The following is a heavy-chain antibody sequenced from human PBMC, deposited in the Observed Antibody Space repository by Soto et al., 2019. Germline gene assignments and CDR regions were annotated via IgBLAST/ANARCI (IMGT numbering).Heavy chain of an antibody. D-gene: IGHD3-3*01. J-gene: IGHJ4*02. CDR3: AKWSYLDY. CDR2: ISGSDGKT. V-gene: IGHV3-23*01. CDR1: GFSFASFA. Sequence: PVGSLRLSCTTSGFSFASFAMTCVRQAPGKGLEWVATISGSDGKTYYADSVKGRFSISRDPSRNTLYLQMNSLRADDTAIYYCAKWSYLDYWGQGTRVTVSS.